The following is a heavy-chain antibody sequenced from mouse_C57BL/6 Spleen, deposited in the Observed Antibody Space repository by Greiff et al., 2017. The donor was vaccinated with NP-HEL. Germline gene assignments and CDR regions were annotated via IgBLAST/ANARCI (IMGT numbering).Heavy chain of an antibody. CDR2: ISDGGSYT. CDR3: ARDGVLRQFAY. CDR1: GFTFSSYA. J-gene: IGHJ3*01. D-gene: IGHD1-2*01. V-gene: IGHV5-4*01. Sequence: DVHLVESGGGLVKPGGSLKLSCAASGFTFSSYAMSWVRQTPEKRLEWVATISDGGSYTYYPDNVKGRFTISRDNAKNNLYLQMSHLKSEDTAMYYCARDGVLRQFAYWGQGTLVTVSA.